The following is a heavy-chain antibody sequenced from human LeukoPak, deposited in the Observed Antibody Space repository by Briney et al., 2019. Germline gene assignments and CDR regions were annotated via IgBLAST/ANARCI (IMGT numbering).Heavy chain of an antibody. CDR3: QWEFLDN. D-gene: IGHD1-26*01. V-gene: IGHV3-53*04. J-gene: IGHJ4*02. CDR2: IYKAGRT. Sequence: GGSLRLSRAASVFTDRSNYMSWVRQTRGKELEWVTFIYKAGRTYYADSVKGRCTISRHNSKNMLYLQMHSLRPENTAVYYCQWEFLDNWGQGTLVTVSS. CDR1: VFTDRSNY.